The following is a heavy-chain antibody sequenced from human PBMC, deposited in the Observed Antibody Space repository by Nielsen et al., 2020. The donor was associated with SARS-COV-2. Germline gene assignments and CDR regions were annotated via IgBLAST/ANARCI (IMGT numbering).Heavy chain of an antibody. Sequence: GESLKISCAASGFTFSAYGMHWVRQTPANGPEWVAVISYDAVNVDYADSVKGRFTLSRDNSRNRLFLQMNSLTYGDSAVYFCAKGGVPTTRSHYSYYYMDGWGKGTTVAVSS. J-gene: IGHJ6*03. D-gene: IGHD1-7*01. CDR3: AKGGVPTTRSHYSYYYMDG. V-gene: IGHV3-30*18. CDR1: GFTFSAYG. CDR2: ISYDAVNV.